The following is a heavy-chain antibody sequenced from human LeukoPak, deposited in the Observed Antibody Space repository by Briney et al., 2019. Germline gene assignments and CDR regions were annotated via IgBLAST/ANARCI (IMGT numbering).Heavy chain of an antibody. Sequence: PSETLSLTCTVSGGSISSSSYYWGWIRQPPGKGLEWIGSIYYSGSTYYNPSLKSRVTISVDTSKNQFSLKLSSVTAADTAVYYCAILEGIAAAGYWGQGTLVTVSS. D-gene: IGHD6-13*01. J-gene: IGHJ4*02. CDR1: GGSISSSSYY. CDR3: AILEGIAAAGY. CDR2: IYYSGST. V-gene: IGHV4-39*01.